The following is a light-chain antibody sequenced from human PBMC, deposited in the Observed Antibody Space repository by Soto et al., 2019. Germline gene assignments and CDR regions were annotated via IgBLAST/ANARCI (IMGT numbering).Light chain of an antibody. CDR3: QQYNSYPWT. CDR2: DAS. V-gene: IGKV1-5*01. J-gene: IGKJ1*01. Sequence: DIQMTQSPSTLSGSVGDRVTITCRASQTISSWLAWYQQKPGKAPKLLIYDASTLQSGVPSRFRGAESGTEFTLTISSLQPDDFAVYYCQQYNSYPWTFGQGTKVDI. CDR1: QTISSW.